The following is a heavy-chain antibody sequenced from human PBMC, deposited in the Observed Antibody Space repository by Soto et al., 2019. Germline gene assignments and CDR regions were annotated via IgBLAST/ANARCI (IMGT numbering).Heavy chain of an antibody. CDR2: ISAYNGNT. CDR1: GYTFTSYG. D-gene: IGHD3-9*01. J-gene: IGHJ6*03. CDR3: ARAHPYYDILTGPNPYYYYMDV. V-gene: IGHV1-18*01. Sequence: ASVKVSCKASGYTFTSYGISWVRQAPGQGLEWMGWISAYNGNTNYAQKLQGRVTMTTDTSTSTAYMELRSLRSDDTAVYYCARAHPYYDILTGPNPYYYYMDVWGKGTTVTVYS.